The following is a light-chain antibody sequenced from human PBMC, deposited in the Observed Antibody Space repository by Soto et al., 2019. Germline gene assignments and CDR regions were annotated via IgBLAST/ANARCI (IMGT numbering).Light chain of an antibody. CDR1: SSNIGGNS. CDR3: GSWDSSLSAYV. V-gene: IGLV1-51*01. Sequence: QSVMTQPPSVSAAPGQKVTISCSGSSSNIGGNSVSWYQQLPGTAPKLLIYDDNKRPSAIPDRFAGSKSGTSATLGITGFQTGDEADYYCGSWDSSLSAYVFGPGTKVTVL. J-gene: IGLJ1*01. CDR2: DDN.